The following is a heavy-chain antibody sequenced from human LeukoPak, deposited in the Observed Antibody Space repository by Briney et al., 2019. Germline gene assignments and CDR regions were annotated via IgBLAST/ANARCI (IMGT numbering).Heavy chain of an antibody. CDR3: ARMSRFSWTPYYFDY. D-gene: IGHD3/OR15-3a*01. V-gene: IGHV4-59*02. Sequence: GSLRLSCAASGFTVSSNYMSWIRQPPGKGLEWIGYIYHNGITNYNPFLKSRVTISIDTSKTQFSLKLSSVTAADTAVYYCARMSRFSWTPYYFDYWSQGTLVIVSS. CDR1: GFTVSSNY. J-gene: IGHJ4*02. CDR2: IYHNGIT.